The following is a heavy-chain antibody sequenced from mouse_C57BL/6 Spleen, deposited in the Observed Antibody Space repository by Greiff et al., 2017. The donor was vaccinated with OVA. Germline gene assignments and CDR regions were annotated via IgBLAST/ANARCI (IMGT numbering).Heavy chain of an antibody. J-gene: IGHJ2*01. CDR3: ARGAITTVFDD. CDR1: GYAFSSSW. D-gene: IGHD1-1*01. CDR2: IYPGDGDT. V-gene: IGHV1-82*01. Sequence: VQLKESGPELVKPGASVKISCKASGYAFSSSWMNWVKQRPGKGLEWIGRIYPGDGDTNYNGKFKGKATLTADKSSSTAYLQLSSLTSEDSAVYFCARGAITTVFDDWGQGTTLTVSS.